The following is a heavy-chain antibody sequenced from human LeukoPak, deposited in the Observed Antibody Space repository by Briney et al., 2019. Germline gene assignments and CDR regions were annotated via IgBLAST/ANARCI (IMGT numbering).Heavy chain of an antibody. CDR1: GGSISSSSYY. J-gene: IGHJ4*02. V-gene: IGHV4-39*07. CDR2: IYYSGST. CDR3: ARGTYYDILTGYYLTRPFDY. D-gene: IGHD3-9*01. Sequence: SETLSLTCTVSGGSISSSSYYWGWIRQPPGKGLEWIGSIYYSGSTYYNPSLKSRVTISVDTSKNQFSLKLSSVTAADTAVYYCARGTYYDILTGYYLTRPFDYWGQGTLVTVSS.